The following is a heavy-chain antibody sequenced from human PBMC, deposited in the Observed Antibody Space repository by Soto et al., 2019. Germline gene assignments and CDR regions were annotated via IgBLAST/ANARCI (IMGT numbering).Heavy chain of an antibody. V-gene: IGHV3-30-3*01. CDR2: ISYDGSNK. J-gene: IGHJ6*02. CDR3: ARGDREDIAVVIGVRPGEYGVDV. CDR1: GFTFRSYA. D-gene: IGHD2-15*01. Sequence: QVQLVESGGGVVQPGRSLRLSCAASGFTFRSYAMHWVRQAPGKGLECVAVISYDGSNKFYRDYVKGRFTISRDNSKNTLYLQINSLRYEDTAVYYCARGDREDIAVVIGVRPGEYGVDVWGQGTTVIVSS.